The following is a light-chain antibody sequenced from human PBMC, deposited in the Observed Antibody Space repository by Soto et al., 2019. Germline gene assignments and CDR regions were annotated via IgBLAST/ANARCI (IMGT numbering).Light chain of an antibody. Sequence: DIVMTQSPLSLPVTPGEPASISCRSSQSLLQTNGYTYLDWYLQKPGQSPQLLIYLTSIRASGVPDRFSGSGSSTEFTMKISKVEAEDVGVYYCMQSLQTPPWTFGPATKVDIK. CDR3: MQSLQTPPWT. J-gene: IGKJ1*01. CDR1: QSLLQTNGYTY. V-gene: IGKV2-28*01. CDR2: LTS.